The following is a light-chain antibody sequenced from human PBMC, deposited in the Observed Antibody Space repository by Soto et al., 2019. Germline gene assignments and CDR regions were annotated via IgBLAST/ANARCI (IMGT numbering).Light chain of an antibody. V-gene: IGKV3-20*01. J-gene: IGKJ2*01. Sequence: EIVLTQSPGTLSLSPGERATLSCRASQSFSSSSLAWYQQKPGQAPRLLIYGASSRATGIPDRFSGSGSGTDFTLTISRLEPEEFAVYYCQQYGSSLFTFGQGTKLEIK. CDR2: GAS. CDR1: QSFSSSS. CDR3: QQYGSSLFT.